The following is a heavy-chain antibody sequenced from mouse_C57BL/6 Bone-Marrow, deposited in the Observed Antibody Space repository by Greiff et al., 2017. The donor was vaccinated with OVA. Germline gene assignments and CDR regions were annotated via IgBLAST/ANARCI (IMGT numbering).Heavy chain of an antibody. Sequence: VQLQQSGAELVRPGASVTLSCKASGYTFTDYEMHWVKQTPVHGLEWIGAIDPETGGTAYNQKFKGKAILTADKSSSTAYMELRSLTSEDSAVYYCTRDGYYGNAMDYWGQGTSGTVSS. J-gene: IGHJ4*01. CDR2: IDPETGGT. CDR3: TRDGYYGNAMDY. CDR1: GYTFTDYE. V-gene: IGHV1-15*01. D-gene: IGHD2-3*01.